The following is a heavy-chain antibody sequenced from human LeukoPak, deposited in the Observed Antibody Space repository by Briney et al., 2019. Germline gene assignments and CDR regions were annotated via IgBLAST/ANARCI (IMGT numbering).Heavy chain of an antibody. Sequence: ESLKISCKGSGYSFTSYRIGWVRQMPGKGLEWMGIIYPGDSDTRYSPSFQGQVTISADKSISTAYLQWSSLKASDTAMYYCARLEVVVLHAFDIWGQGTMVTVSS. CDR2: IYPGDSDT. D-gene: IGHD2-15*01. CDR3: ARLEVVVLHAFDI. CDR1: GYSFTSYR. V-gene: IGHV5-51*01. J-gene: IGHJ3*02.